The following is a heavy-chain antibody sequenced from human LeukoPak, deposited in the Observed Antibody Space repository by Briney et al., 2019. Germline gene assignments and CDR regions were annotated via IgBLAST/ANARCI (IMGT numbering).Heavy chain of an antibody. V-gene: IGHV3-66*01. CDR1: GFTISSNY. J-gene: IGHJ6*02. Sequence: GGSLRLSCAASGFTISSNYMSWVRQAQGKGLEGVSVVYSGGSTYYPDSVKDRFTISRDNSKNTLYLQMNSLRAEDTAVYYCAREGATSGSVAGTLYYYYGMDVWGQGTTVTVSS. CDR3: AREGATSGSVAGTLYYYYGMDV. D-gene: IGHD6-19*01. CDR2: VYSGGST.